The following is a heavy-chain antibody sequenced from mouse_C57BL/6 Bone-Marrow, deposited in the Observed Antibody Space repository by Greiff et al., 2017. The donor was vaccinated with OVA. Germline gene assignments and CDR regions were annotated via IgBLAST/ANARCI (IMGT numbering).Heavy chain of an antibody. J-gene: IGHJ4*01. V-gene: IGHV2-2*01. Sequence: QVQLKESGPGLVQPSQSLSITCTVSGFSLTSSGVHWVRQSPGKGLEWLGVIWSGGSTDYNAAFISRLSISKDNSKSQVFFKMNSLQADDTAIYYCARDSSGYYYAMDYWGQGTSVTVSS. CDR2: IWSGGST. D-gene: IGHD3-2*02. CDR3: ARDSSGYYYAMDY. CDR1: GFSLTSSG.